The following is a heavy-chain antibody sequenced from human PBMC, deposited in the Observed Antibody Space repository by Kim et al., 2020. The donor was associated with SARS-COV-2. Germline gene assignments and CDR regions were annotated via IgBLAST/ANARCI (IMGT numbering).Heavy chain of an antibody. J-gene: IGHJ2*01. CDR3: ASPLIREYSYGHYWYFDL. CDR2: IYYSGST. V-gene: IGHV4-39*01. D-gene: IGHD5-18*01. Sequence: SETLSPTCTVSGGSISSSSYYWGWIRQPPGKGLEWIGSIYYSGSTYYNPSLKSRVTISVDTSKNQFSLKLSSVTAADTAVYYCASPLIREYSYGHYWYFDLWGRGTLDTVSS. CDR1: GGSISSSSYY.